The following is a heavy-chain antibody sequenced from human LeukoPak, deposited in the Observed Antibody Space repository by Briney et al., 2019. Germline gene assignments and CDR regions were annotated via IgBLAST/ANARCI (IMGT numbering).Heavy chain of an antibody. CDR3: ARDKFHSSSFPNAFDI. D-gene: IGHD6-13*01. V-gene: IGHV3-21*01. Sequence: GGSLGLSCAASRFTFSTYSMNWVRQAPGKGLEWVSAISSSSGYIYYADSVKGRFTISRDNAKNSLYLQMNSLRAEDTAVYYCARDKFHSSSFPNAFDIWGQGTMVTVSS. J-gene: IGHJ3*02. CDR2: ISSSSGYI. CDR1: RFTFSTYS.